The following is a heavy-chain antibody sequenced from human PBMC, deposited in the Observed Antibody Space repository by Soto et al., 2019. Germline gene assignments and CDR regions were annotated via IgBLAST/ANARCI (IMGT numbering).Heavy chain of an antibody. Sequence: ASVKVSCKASGYTFTGYYIHWVRQAPGQGLEWMGWINPNNGDTNYAQKLQGWVTMTRDTSISTAYMELRRLRSDDTAVYYCAREISSITIFGVATDGMDVWGQGTTVTVSS. V-gene: IGHV1-2*04. CDR2: INPNNGDT. CDR3: AREISSITIFGVATDGMDV. CDR1: GYTFTGYY. J-gene: IGHJ6*02. D-gene: IGHD3-3*01.